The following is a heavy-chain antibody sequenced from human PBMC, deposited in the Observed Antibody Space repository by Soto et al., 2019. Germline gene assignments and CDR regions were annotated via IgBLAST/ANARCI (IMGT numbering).Heavy chain of an antibody. Sequence: QMQLVESGGDLVKPGGSLRLSCAASGFNFGDYYMSWVRQAPGKGLEWVSFVRSTGGYTKNSDSVGGRFTVSRDNGKNSLHLQLNSLRVEDTAVYYCARLRVGVNWYFDLWGRGTLVTVSS. CDR2: VRSTGGYT. J-gene: IGHJ2*01. D-gene: IGHD1-26*01. V-gene: IGHV3-11*06. CDR3: ARLRVGVNWYFDL. CDR1: GFNFGDYY.